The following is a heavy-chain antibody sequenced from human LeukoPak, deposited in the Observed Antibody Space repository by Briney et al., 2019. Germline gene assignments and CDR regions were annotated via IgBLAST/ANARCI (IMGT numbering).Heavy chain of an antibody. CDR3: ARSFWSAGVHYYYMDV. J-gene: IGHJ6*03. D-gene: IGHD3-3*01. CDR1: GYTFTSYD. V-gene: IGHV1-8*03. CDR2: MNPNSGNT. Sequence: GASVKVSCKASGYTFTSYDINWVRQATGQGLEWMGWMNPNSGNTGYAQKFQGRVTITRNTSISTAYMELSSLRSEDTAVYYCARSFWSAGVHYYYMDVWGKGTTVTVSS.